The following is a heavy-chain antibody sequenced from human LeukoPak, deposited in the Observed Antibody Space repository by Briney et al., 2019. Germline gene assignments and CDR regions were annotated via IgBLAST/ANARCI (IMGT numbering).Heavy chain of an antibody. J-gene: IGHJ4*02. V-gene: IGHV4-39*01. CDR1: GGSISSSSYY. CDR2: IHYSGST. CDR3: ARLGTGSYQGYFDY. D-gene: IGHD1-26*01. Sequence: PSETLSLTCTVSGGSISSSSYYWGWIRQPPGKGLEWIGSIHYSGSTYYNPSLKSRVTISVDTSKNQFSLKLSSVTAADTAVYYCARLGTGSYQGYFDYWGQGTLVTVSS.